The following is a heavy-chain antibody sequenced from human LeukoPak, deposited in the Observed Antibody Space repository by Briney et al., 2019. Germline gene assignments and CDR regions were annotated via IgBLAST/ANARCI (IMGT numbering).Heavy chain of an antibody. CDR2: IYTSGST. D-gene: IGHD5-12*01. CDR3: AREGRGRRGYSGYVQTWFDP. V-gene: IGHV4-4*07. Sequence: PSETLSLTCTGSGVSISSYYWSWLRQPAGKGLEWVGRIYTSGSTNYNPSLKSRVTMSVDTSKNQFSLKLSSVTAADTAVYYCAREGRGRRGYSGYVQTWFDPWGQGTLVTVSS. J-gene: IGHJ5*02. CDR1: GVSISSYY.